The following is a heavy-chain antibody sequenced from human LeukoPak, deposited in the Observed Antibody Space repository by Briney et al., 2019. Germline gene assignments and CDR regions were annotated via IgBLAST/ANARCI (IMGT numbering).Heavy chain of an antibody. Sequence: SETLSLTCTVSGGSISSYYWSWIRQPPGKGLEWIGYIYYSGSTNYNPSLKSRVTISVDTSKNQFSLKLSSVTAADTAVYYCAGRGYSYAGGTTYYYYYMDVWGKGTTVTISS. CDR2: IYYSGST. CDR1: GGSISSYY. D-gene: IGHD5-18*01. CDR3: AGRGYSYAGGTTYYYYYMDV. V-gene: IGHV4-59*01. J-gene: IGHJ6*03.